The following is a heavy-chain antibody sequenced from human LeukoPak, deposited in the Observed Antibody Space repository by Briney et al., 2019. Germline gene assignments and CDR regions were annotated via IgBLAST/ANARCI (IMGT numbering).Heavy chain of an antibody. CDR2: INHSGST. CDR3: ARRPNKYTHYFDY. D-gene: IGHD2-15*01. Sequence: SETLSLTCTVSGGSISSGSYYWSWIRQPPGKGLEWIGEINHSGSTNYNPSLKSRVTISVDTSKNQFSLKLSSVTAADTAVYYCARRPNKYTHYFDYWGQGTLVTVSS. CDR1: GGSISSGSYY. J-gene: IGHJ4*02. V-gene: IGHV4-39*07.